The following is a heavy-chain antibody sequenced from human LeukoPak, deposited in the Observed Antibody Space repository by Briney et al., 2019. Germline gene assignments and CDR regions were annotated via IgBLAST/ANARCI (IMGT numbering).Heavy chain of an antibody. D-gene: IGHD4-17*01. V-gene: IGHV3-43*01. CDR1: RFTFDDYT. CDR3: AKDIGLRRGFYYFDY. Sequence: GGSLRLSCAASRFTFDDYTIHWVRQAPGKGLEWVSLISWDGGSTYYADSVKGRFTISRDNSKNSLYLQMNSLRTEDTALYYCAKDIGLRRGFYYFDYWGQGTLVTVSS. CDR2: ISWDGGST. J-gene: IGHJ4*02.